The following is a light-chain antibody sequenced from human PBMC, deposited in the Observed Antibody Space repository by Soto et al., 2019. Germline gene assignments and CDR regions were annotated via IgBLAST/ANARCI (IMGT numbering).Light chain of an antibody. CDR2: EVS. Sequence: QSVLTQPASVSGSPGQSITISCTGTSSDVGGYNYVSWYQQHPGKAPKLMIYEVSNRPSGVSNRFSGSKSGNTASLTISGLQAEDEADYYCSSYTSSSTSVFGTGTMVIVL. CDR3: SSYTSSSTSV. V-gene: IGLV2-14*01. J-gene: IGLJ1*01. CDR1: SSDVGGYNY.